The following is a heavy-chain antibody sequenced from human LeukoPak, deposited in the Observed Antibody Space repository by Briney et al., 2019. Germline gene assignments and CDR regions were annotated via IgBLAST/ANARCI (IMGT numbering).Heavy chain of an antibody. J-gene: IGHJ3*02. CDR3: ATVLGIRDAFDI. CDR2: FDPEDGET. D-gene: IGHD7-27*01. CDR1: GYTLTELS. V-gene: IGHV1-24*01. Sequence: LVASVKVSCKVSGYTLTELSMHWVRQAPGKGLEWMGGFDPEDGETIYAQKFQGRVTMTEDTSTDTAYMELSSLRSEDTAVYYCATVLGIRDAFDIWGQGTMVTASS.